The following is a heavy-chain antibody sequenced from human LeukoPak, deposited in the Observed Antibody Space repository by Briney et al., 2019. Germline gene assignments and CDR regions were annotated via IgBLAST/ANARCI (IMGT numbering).Heavy chain of an antibody. CDR1: GYTFTGYY. D-gene: IGHD1-26*01. Sequence: ASVKVSCKASGYTFTGYYMNWVRQAPGQGLEWMGWINPNSGGTKYAQKFQGRVTMTRDPSISTAHMELSRLRFDDTAVYYCARDAWLVGATNLYYFDHWGQGTPVTVSS. CDR3: ARDAWLVGATNLYYFDH. J-gene: IGHJ4*02. V-gene: IGHV1-2*02. CDR2: INPNSGGT.